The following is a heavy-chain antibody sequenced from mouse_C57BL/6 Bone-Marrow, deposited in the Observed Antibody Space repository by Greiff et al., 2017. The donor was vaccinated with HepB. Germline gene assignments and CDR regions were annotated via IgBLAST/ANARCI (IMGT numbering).Heavy chain of an antibody. D-gene: IGHD2-10*01. CDR2: IDPANGNT. V-gene: IGHV14-3*01. Sequence: VQLKESVAELVRPGASVKLSCTASGFNIKNTYMHWVKQRPEQGLEWIGRIDPANGNTKYAPKFQGKATITADTSSNTAYLQLSSLTSEDTAIYYCACLLWYPSDFHYWGQGTTLTVSS. CDR1: GFNIKNTY. J-gene: IGHJ2*01. CDR3: ACLLWYPSDFHY.